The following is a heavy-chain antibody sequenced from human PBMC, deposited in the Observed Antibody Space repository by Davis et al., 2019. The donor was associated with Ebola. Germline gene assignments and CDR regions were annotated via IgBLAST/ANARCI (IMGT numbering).Heavy chain of an antibody. Sequence: GGSLRLSCAASGFTFSSYGMHWVRQAPGKGLEWVAVIWYDGRNKYYADSVKGRFTISRDNSKNTLYLQMNSLRAEDTAVYYCARDSPPYYDFWSGYFDWGQGTLVTVSS. J-gene: IGHJ4*02. CDR1: GFTFSSYG. D-gene: IGHD3-3*01. V-gene: IGHV3-33*01. CDR2: IWYDGRNK. CDR3: ARDSPPYYDFWSGYFD.